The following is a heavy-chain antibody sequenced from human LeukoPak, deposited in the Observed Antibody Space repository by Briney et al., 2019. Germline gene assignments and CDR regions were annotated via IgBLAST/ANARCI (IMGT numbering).Heavy chain of an antibody. Sequence: PGGSLRLSCAASGFTVSSNYMSWVRQAPGKGLEWVSVIYSGGSTYYADSVKGRFTISRDNSKNTLYLQMNSLRAEDTAVYYCARAVEYYYGSGGYFFDYWGQGTLVTVSS. V-gene: IGHV3-53*01. CDR2: IYSGGST. J-gene: IGHJ4*02. CDR3: ARAVEYYYGSGGYFFDY. CDR1: GFTVSSNY. D-gene: IGHD3-10*01.